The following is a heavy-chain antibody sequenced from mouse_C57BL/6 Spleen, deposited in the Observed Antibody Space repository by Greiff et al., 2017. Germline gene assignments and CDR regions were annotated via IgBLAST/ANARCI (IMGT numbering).Heavy chain of an antibody. CDR3: AAVATDYYAMDY. J-gene: IGHJ4*01. Sequence: EVQLVESGGGLVKPGGSLKLSCAASGFTFSSYAMSWVRQTPEKRLEWVATISAGGSYTYYPDNVKGRFTISRDNATNNLYLQMSHLKSEDTAVYYCAAVATDYYAMDYWGQGTSVTVSS. CDR1: GFTFSSYA. V-gene: IGHV5-4*01. CDR2: ISAGGSYT. D-gene: IGHD1-1*01.